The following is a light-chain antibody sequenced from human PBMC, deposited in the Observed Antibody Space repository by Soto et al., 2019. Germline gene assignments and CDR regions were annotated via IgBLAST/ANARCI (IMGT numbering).Light chain of an antibody. CDR3: QQLGT. J-gene: IGKJ1*01. CDR1: QSVSSSY. CDR2: GAS. V-gene: IGKV3-20*01. Sequence: EIVLTQSPGTRSLSPGERATLSCRASQSVSSSYLAWYQQKPGQAPRLLIYGASSRATGIPDRFSASGSGTDFTLTISRLEPEDFAVYYCQQLGTFGQGTKVEIK.